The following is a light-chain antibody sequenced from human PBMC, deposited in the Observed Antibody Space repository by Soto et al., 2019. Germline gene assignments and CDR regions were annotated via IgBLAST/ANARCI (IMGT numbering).Light chain of an antibody. CDR1: SSDVGGYNF. J-gene: IGLJ1*01. V-gene: IGLV2-14*01. Sequence: QSVLTQPASVSGSPGQSITISCTGTSSDVGGYNFVSWYQQHPGKAPKLMIYEVSNRPSGVSNRFSGSKSGNTASLTISGLQAEDEADYYCSSFTSCRTLFGTGTKVTVL. CDR2: EVS. CDR3: SSFTSCRTL.